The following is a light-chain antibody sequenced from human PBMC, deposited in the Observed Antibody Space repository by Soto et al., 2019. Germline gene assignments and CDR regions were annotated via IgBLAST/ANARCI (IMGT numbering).Light chain of an antibody. Sequence: DIQMTQSPSSLSASVGDRVTITCRASQDIGIYLAWYHQKSGRVPKLLIYTTSTLHSGVPSRFSGSGSGTEFTLTISSLQPEDVATYFCQINVGAPRTFGQGTKVEIK. J-gene: IGKJ1*01. CDR3: QINVGAPRT. CDR2: TTS. V-gene: IGKV1-27*01. CDR1: QDIGIY.